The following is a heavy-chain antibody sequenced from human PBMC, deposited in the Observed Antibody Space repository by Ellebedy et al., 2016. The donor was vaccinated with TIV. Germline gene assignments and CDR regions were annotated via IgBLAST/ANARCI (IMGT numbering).Heavy chain of an antibody. CDR1: GGSVNRNLSY. V-gene: IGHV4-39*07. CDR3: ARERQSYDF. J-gene: IGHJ4*02. Sequence: MPSETLSLTCSVSGGSVNRNLSYWGWIRQPPGKGLEWIGTIYYTGRTYYNPSLQSRVTISMDTSKNQFSLRLTSVTAADTAVYYCARERQSYDFWGQGTLVTVSS. CDR2: IYYTGRT.